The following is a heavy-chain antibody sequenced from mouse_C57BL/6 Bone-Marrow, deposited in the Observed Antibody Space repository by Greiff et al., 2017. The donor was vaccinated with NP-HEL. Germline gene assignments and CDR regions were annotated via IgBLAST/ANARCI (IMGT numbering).Heavy chain of an antibody. CDR2: IFPGRGST. Sequence: QVQLKESGPELVKPGASVKISCKASGYTFTDYYINWVKQRPGQGLEWIGWIFPGRGSTYYNEKFKGRATLTVDKSSSTAYMLLSSLTSEDSAVYFCARGTYYSNYYAMDYWGQGTSVTVSS. J-gene: IGHJ4*01. CDR3: ARGTYYSNYYAMDY. V-gene: IGHV1-75*01. CDR1: GYTFTDYY. D-gene: IGHD2-5*01.